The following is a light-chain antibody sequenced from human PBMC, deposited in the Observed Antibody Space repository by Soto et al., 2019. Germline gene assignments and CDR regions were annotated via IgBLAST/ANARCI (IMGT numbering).Light chain of an antibody. CDR3: QHYSNWPPT. Sequence: EMVMTQSPATLSVSPGERVTLSCRASESVNRNLAWYQQKPGQGPSLLIYYASTRANGVPDRFTGSGSGTEVTLTISSLQSEDFGVYHCQHYSNWPPTFGPGTKVEIK. CDR2: YAS. V-gene: IGKV3-15*01. J-gene: IGKJ3*01. CDR1: ESVNRN.